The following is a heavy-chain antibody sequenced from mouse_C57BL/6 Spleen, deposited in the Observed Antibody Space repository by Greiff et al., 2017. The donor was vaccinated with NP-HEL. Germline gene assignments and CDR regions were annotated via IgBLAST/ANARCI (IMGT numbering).Heavy chain of an antibody. J-gene: IGHJ4*01. CDR1: GYTFTDYY. CDR2: INPNNGGT. D-gene: IGHD2-3*01. Sequence: EVQLQQSGPELVKPGASVKISCKASGYTFTDYYMNWVKQSHGKSLEWIGDINPNNGGTSYNQKFKGKATLTVDKSSSTAYMELRSLTSEDSAVYYCARTGDGYYGAYYAMDYWGQGTSVTVSS. V-gene: IGHV1-26*01. CDR3: ARTGDGYYGAYYAMDY.